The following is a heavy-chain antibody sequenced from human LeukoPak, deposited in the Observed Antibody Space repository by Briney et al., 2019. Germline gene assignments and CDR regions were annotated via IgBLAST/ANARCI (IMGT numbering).Heavy chain of an antibody. CDR3: ARDPRGVCSGGSCLKVRDAFDI. Sequence: TSETLSLTCTVSGGSISSGGYYWSWIRQPPGKGLEWIGCIYHSGSTYYNPSLKSRVTISVVRSKNQFSLKLSSVTAADTTVYYCARDPRGVCSGGSCLKVRDAFDIWGQGTMVTVSS. V-gene: IGHV4-30-2*01. D-gene: IGHD2-15*01. J-gene: IGHJ3*02. CDR1: GGSISSGGYY. CDR2: IYHSGST.